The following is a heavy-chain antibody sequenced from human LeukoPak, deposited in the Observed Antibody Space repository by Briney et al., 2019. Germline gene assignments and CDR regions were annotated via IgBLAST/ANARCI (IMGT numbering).Heavy chain of an antibody. V-gene: IGHV4-39*07. Sequence: PSETLSLTCTVSGGSLNSSTYYWGWIRQPPGKGLEWIGSIYYSGSPYYNPSLRSRVTISVDTSKNQFSLKLSSVTAADTAVYYCARTVVTRYYYYGMDVWGQGTTVTVSS. D-gene: IGHD4-23*01. J-gene: IGHJ6*02. CDR2: IYYSGSP. CDR3: ARTVVTRYYYYGMDV. CDR1: GGSLNSSTYY.